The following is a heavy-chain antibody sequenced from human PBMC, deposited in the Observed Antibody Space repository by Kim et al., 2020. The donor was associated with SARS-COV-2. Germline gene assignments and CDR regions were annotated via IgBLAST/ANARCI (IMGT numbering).Heavy chain of an antibody. CDR1: GGTFSSYA. CDR3: ASEGLYIGTGRSLYNY. J-gene: IGHJ4*02. Sequence: SVKVSCKASGGTFSSYAISWVRQAPGQGLEWMGGIIPIFGTANYAQKFQGRVTITADESTSTAYMELSSLRSEDTAVYYCASEGLYIGTGRSLYNYWGQGTLVTVSS. CDR2: IIPIFGTA. D-gene: IGHD1-1*01. V-gene: IGHV1-69*13.